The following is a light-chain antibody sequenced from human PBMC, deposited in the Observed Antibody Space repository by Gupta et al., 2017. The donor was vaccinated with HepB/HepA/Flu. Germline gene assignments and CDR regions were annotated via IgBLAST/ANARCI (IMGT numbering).Light chain of an antibody. CDR1: SSDVGGYNY. CDR2: DVS. V-gene: IGLV2-14*03. J-gene: IGLJ2*01. Sequence: QSALTQPASVFGSPGQSITISCTGTSSDVGGYNYVSWYQQHPGKAPKLMIYDVSNRPSGVSTRLPGSKSGNTASLTLSGLQAEDEADYSCSSYTSSSTLFGGGTKLTVL. CDR3: SSYTSSSTL.